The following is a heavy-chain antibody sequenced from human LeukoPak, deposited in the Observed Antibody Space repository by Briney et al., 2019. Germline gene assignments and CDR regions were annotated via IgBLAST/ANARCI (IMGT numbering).Heavy chain of an antibody. V-gene: IGHV4-59*01. J-gene: IGHJ4*02. Sequence: SETLSLTCTVSGGSISSYYWSWIRKPPGKGLEWIGYIYYSGSTNYNPSLKSRVTISVDTSKNQFSLKLSSVTAADTAVYYCARARPVYYYGSGRGGYYFDYWGQGTLVTVSS. CDR3: ARARPVYYYGSGRGGYYFDY. CDR2: IYYSGST. D-gene: IGHD3-10*01. CDR1: GGSISSYY.